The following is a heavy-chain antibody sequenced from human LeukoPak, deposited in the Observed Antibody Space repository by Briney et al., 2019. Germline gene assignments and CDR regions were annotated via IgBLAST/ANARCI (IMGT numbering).Heavy chain of an antibody. D-gene: IGHD6-19*01. CDR1: GFTFSSYA. Sequence: GGSLRLSCAASGFTFSSYAMHWVRQAPGKGLEWVAVISYDGSNKYYADSVKGRFTISRDNSKNTLYLQMSSLRAEDTAVYYCARDSSGWYLGWFDPWGQGTLVTVSS. CDR3: ARDSSGWYLGWFDP. V-gene: IGHV3-30-3*01. CDR2: ISYDGSNK. J-gene: IGHJ5*02.